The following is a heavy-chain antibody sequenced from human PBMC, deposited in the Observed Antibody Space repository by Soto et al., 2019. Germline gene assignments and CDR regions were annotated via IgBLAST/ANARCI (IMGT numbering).Heavy chain of an antibody. D-gene: IGHD3-3*01. CDR3: ATRPRCGVVQTSGSSWGAP. V-gene: IGHV5-10-1*01. CDR2: IDPSDSYT. Sequence: GESLKISCKGSGYSFTSYWISWVRQMPGKGLEWMGRIDPSDSYTNYSPSFQGHVTISADKSISTDYMQWSSLKASDTAKYYCATRPRCGVVQTSGSSWGAPWGQGTLVSVSS. J-gene: IGHJ5*02. CDR1: GYSFTSYW.